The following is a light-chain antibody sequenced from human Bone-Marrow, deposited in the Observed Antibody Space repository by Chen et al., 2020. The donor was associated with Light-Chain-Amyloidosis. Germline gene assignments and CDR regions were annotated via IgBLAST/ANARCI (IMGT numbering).Light chain of an antibody. CDR1: NIGSKT. CDR3: QVWDSSSDHSVV. J-gene: IGLJ2*01. Sequence: SYVLTQPPSVSVAPGKTASFTCGGNNIGSKTVHWYQQKPGQAPVLVVYDDTHRPSGSPERFSGSNAGNTATLTISGVEAGDEADDYCQVWDSSSDHSVVFGGGTKLTVL. CDR2: DDT. V-gene: IGLV3-21*03.